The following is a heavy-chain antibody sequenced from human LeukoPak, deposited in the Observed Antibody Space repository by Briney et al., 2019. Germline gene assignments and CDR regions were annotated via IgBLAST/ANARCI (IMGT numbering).Heavy chain of an antibody. CDR1: GGSISTGGYY. Sequence: SQTLSLTCTVSGGSISTGGYYWNWIRQHPGKGLEWIGFIYHSGSTSYNPSLKSRLSISVDTSKIQFSLKLNSVTAADTAVYYCARGRFYGFSGDSWGQGTLVTVSS. CDR2: IYHSGST. CDR3: ARGRFYGFSGDS. J-gene: IGHJ4*02. V-gene: IGHV4-31*03. D-gene: IGHD2/OR15-2a*01.